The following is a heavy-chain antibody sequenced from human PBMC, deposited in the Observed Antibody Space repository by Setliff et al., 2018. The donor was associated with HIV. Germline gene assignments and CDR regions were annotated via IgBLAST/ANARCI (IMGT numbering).Heavy chain of an antibody. J-gene: IGHJ5*02. CDR3: ARRADWFDL. CDR1: GYSFTSFG. CDR2: MSDYNRNT. Sequence: GASVKVSCKASGYSFTSFGISWVRQAPGQGLGWVGWMSDYNRNTEHAEKFRGRVTLTKDISTSTAYMELRSLRLDDTAVYYCARRADWFDLWGQGTLVTVSS. V-gene: IGHV1-18*01.